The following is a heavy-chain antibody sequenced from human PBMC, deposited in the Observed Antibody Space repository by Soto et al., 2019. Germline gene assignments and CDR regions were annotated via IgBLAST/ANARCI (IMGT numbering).Heavy chain of an antibody. Sequence: QVQLVESGGGVVQPGRSLRLSCAASGFTFSSYAMHWVRQAPGKGLEWVAVISYDGSNKYYADSVKGRFTISRDNSKNTLYLQMNRLRAEDTAVYYCARDRYCSGGSCKYNWFDPWGQGTLVTVSS. D-gene: IGHD2-15*01. CDR2: ISYDGSNK. V-gene: IGHV3-30-3*01. CDR3: ARDRYCSGGSCKYNWFDP. J-gene: IGHJ5*02. CDR1: GFTFSSYA.